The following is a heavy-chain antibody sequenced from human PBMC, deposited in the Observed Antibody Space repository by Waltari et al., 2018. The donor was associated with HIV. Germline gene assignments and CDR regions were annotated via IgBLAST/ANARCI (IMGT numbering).Heavy chain of an antibody. Sequence: QLQLQESGPGLVKPSETLSLTCTVSGGSISSSSYYWGWIRQPPGKGREWIGSIYYSGSTYYNPSLKSRVTISVDTSKNQFSLKLSSVTAADTAVYYCARRAPEGDYYDSSGYYLDRYFDLWGRGTLVTVSS. V-gene: IGHV4-39*01. CDR1: GGSISSSSYY. D-gene: IGHD3-22*01. CDR2: IYYSGST. J-gene: IGHJ2*01. CDR3: ARRAPEGDYYDSSGYYLDRYFDL.